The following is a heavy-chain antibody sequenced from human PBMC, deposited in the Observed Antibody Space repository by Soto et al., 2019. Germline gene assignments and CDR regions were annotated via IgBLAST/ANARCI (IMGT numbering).Heavy chain of an antibody. CDR1: GFTFRDYD. Sequence: QVQLVESGGGLVRPGGSLRLSCAASGFTFRDYDMSWIRQAPGKGLEWLSCISSSGTVTNYADSVKGRFTISRDNAQNSLYGEMNSLRVEDTAVYYCARKGPRAARPNHWGQGTLVTVSS. CDR3: ARKGPRAARPNH. D-gene: IGHD6-6*01. J-gene: IGHJ5*02. V-gene: IGHV3-11*01. CDR2: ISSSGTVT.